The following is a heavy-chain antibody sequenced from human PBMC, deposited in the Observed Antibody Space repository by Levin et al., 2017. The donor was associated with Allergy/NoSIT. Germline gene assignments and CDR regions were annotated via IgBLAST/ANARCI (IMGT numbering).Heavy chain of an antibody. D-gene: IGHD3-10*01. V-gene: IGHV3-11*05. CDR2: ISSAGSYA. Sequence: GESLKISCAASGFSFSDFYMSWIRLAPGKGLEWISFISSAGSYANYADSVKGRFTISRDNARNSLYLQMNSLRAEDTAVYYCARGSRVIGFGEPLRDFWGQGTLVTVSS. CDR3: ARGSRVIGFGEPLRDF. CDR1: GFSFSDFY. J-gene: IGHJ4*02.